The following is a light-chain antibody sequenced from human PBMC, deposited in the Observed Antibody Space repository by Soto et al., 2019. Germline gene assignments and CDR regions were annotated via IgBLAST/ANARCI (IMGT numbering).Light chain of an antibody. CDR2: EVS. CDR3: SSYTSSSALGV. V-gene: IGLV2-14*01. J-gene: IGLJ1*01. Sequence: QSALTQPPSASGFPGQSVTISCTGTSSDVGYYDYVSWYQQHPGKAPKLMIYEVSNRPSGVSNRFSGSKSGNTASLTISGLQAEDEADYYCSSYTSSSALGVFGTGTKVTVL. CDR1: SSDVGYYDY.